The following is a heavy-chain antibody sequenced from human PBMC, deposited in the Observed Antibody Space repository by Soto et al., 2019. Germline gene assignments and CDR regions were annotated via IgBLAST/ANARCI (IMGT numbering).Heavy chain of an antibody. J-gene: IGHJ4*02. V-gene: IGHV1-8*01. CDR3: AKDSRKGYAIDFDY. D-gene: IGHD5-18*01. CDR2: VNPNNGDT. CDR1: GYTFSNYD. Sequence: QVQLVQSGAELKKPGASVKVSCKASGYTFSNYDMNWVRQATGQGPEWIGWVNPNNGDTGYAQKFQGRVTLTTDITITTAYMELTSLQSEDTAIYYCAKDSRKGYAIDFDYWGQGTLITVSS.